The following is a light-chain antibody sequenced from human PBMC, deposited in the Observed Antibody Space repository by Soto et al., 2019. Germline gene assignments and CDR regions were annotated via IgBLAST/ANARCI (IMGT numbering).Light chain of an antibody. V-gene: IGLV2-14*03. CDR3: NSYTRSTTLVV. J-gene: IGLJ2*01. Sequence: QSALTQPASVSGSPGQSITISCTGTSSDVGGYNYVSWYQHHPGKAPKLMIYDVTKRPSGVSNRFSGSKSGNTASLTISWLQAEDEADYYCNSYTRSTTLVVFGGGTKLTVL. CDR1: SSDVGGYNY. CDR2: DVT.